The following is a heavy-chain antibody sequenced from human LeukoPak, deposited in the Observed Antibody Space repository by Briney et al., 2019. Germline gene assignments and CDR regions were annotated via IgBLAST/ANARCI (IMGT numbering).Heavy chain of an antibody. CDR1: GGTFCSYA. CDR2: IIPIFGTA. D-gene: IGHD3-22*01. Sequence: GASVKVSCKASGGTFCSYAISWVRQAPGQGLEWMGGIIPIFGTANYAQKFQGRVTITADESTSTAYMELSSLRSEDTAVYYCARARLESYDSSGYYDYWGQGTLVTVSS. J-gene: IGHJ4*02. V-gene: IGHV1-69*13. CDR3: ARARLESYDSSGYYDY.